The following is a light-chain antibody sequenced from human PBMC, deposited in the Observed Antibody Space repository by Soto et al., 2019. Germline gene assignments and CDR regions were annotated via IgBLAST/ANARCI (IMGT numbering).Light chain of an antibody. CDR2: DVS. CDR1: RSVDKI. V-gene: IGKV3-11*01. Sequence: ETVLTQSPATLSLSPGERAVVSCRASRSVDKIFAWSQQRPRQHPRLLIYDVSVRAAGVTPRFSGSGPGTDFTLTISSLEPEDFAVYYCQQRSDWPLTFGGGTKLDSK. J-gene: IGKJ4*01. CDR3: QQRSDWPLT.